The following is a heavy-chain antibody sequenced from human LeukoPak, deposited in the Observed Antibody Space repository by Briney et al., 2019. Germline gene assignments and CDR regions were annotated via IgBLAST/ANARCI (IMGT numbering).Heavy chain of an antibody. V-gene: IGHV3-21*01. J-gene: IGHJ4*02. D-gene: IGHD3-10*01. CDR1: GFTFSSYS. CDR3: AKVAKYYYGSETYYFFEH. Sequence: GGSLRLSCAASGFTFSSYSMNWGRQAPGKGLELVSSISSSSSYIYYADSVKGRFTISRDNAKNSLYLQMNSLRVEDTAVYYCAKVAKYYYGSETYYFFEHWGQGTPVTASS. CDR2: ISSSSSYI.